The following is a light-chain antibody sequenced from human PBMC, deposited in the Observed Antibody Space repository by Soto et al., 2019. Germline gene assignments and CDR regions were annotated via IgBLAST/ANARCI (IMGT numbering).Light chain of an antibody. CDR2: GAS. J-gene: IGKJ2*01. CDR1: QSVSSSY. V-gene: IGKV3-20*01. Sequence: EIVLTQSPGTLSLSPGKRATLSCRASQSVSSSYLAWYQQKPGQAPRPLIYGASSRATGIPDRFSGSGSGTDFTLTISRLEPEDFAVYYCLQYGSSPYTFGQGTKLEIQ. CDR3: LQYGSSPYT.